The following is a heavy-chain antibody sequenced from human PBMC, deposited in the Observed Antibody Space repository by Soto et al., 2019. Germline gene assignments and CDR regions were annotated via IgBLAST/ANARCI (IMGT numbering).Heavy chain of an antibody. V-gene: IGHV3-30-3*01. Sequence: QVQLVESGGGVVQPGRSLRLSCAASGFTFSSYAMHWVRQAPGKGLEWVAVISYDGSNKYYADSVKGRFTISRDNSKNTLDLQMNSLRAEDTAVYYCARDGRGIQLWSTGYYYYYGMDVWGQGTTVTVSS. J-gene: IGHJ6*02. D-gene: IGHD5-18*01. CDR3: ARDGRGIQLWSTGYYYYYGMDV. CDR2: ISYDGSNK. CDR1: GFTFSSYA.